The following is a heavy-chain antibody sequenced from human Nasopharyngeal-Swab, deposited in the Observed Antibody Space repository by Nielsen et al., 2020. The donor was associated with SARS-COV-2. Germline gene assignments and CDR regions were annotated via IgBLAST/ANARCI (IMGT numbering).Heavy chain of an antibody. CDR3: ARDVRSYGSGSYYHYYYYYYMDV. Sequence: SETPSLTCTVSGGSISSGDYYWSWIRQPPGKGLEWIGYIYYSGSTYYNPSLKSRVTISVDTSKNQFSLKLSSVTAADTAVYYCARDVRSYGSGSYYHYYYYYYMDVWGKGTTVTVSS. D-gene: IGHD3-10*01. CDR2: IYYSGST. J-gene: IGHJ6*03. V-gene: IGHV4-30-4*01. CDR1: GGSISSGDYY.